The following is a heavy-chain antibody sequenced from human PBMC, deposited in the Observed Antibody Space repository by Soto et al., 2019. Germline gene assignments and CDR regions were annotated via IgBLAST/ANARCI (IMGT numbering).Heavy chain of an antibody. CDR1: GFTFGDYA. Sequence: EVQLVESGGGLVKPGRSLRLSCTASGFTFGDYAMSWFRQAPGKGLEWVSFIRSKASDGTTEYAASVKGRFTISRDDSKSIASLQMNSLKTEDTDVYYCTRDDGYDICGYIVAYWGQGTLVTVSS. CDR2: IRSKASDGTT. CDR3: TRDDGYDICGYIVAY. V-gene: IGHV3-49*05. D-gene: IGHD3-22*01. J-gene: IGHJ4*02.